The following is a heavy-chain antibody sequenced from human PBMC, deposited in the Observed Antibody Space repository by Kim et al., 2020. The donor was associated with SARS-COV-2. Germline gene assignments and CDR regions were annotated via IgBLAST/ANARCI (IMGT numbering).Heavy chain of an antibody. V-gene: IGHV3-74*01. CDR3: VRVGPCRLGAIGYGGFCYFDS. CDR2: INSGGSTT. D-gene: IGHD5-18*01. J-gene: IGHJ4*02. Sequence: GGSLRLSCVASGFTFSSHWMHWVRQAPGKGLVWVSRINSGGSTTDYVDSVKGRCTISRDNAKNTLYLEMNSLRAEDTAIYYCVRVGPCRLGAIGYGGFCYFDSWGQGTLVTVSS. CDR1: GFTFSSHW.